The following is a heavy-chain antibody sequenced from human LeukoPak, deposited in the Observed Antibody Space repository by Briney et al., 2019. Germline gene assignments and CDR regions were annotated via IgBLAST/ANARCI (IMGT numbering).Heavy chain of an antibody. CDR1: GYTFTSYD. CDR3: ARAGGPAVTTYYFDY. Sequence: ASVKVSCKASGYTFTSYDINWVGQATGQGLEWMGWMNPNSGNTGYAQKFQGRVTITRNTSISTAYMELSSLRSEDTAVYYCARAGGPAVTTYYFDYWGQGTLVTVSS. J-gene: IGHJ4*02. D-gene: IGHD4-17*01. V-gene: IGHV1-8*03. CDR2: MNPNSGNT.